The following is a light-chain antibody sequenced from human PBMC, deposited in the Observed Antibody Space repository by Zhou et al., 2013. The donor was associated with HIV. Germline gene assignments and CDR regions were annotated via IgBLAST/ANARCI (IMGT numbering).Light chain of an antibody. V-gene: IGKV3-20*01. CDR3: HQYGNPNSPRT. CDR1: QSVYSNY. CDR2: SAS. J-gene: IGKJ1*01. Sequence: EIVMTQSPATVSVSPGERATLSCRASQSVYSNYLAWYQQKPGQAPRLLIYSASSRATGIPDRFSASGSGTDFTLTITRLEPEDFAVYYCHQYGNPNSPRTFGQGTKVEIK.